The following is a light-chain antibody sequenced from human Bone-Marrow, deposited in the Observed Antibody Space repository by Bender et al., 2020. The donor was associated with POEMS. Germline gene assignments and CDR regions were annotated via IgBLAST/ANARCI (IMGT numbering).Light chain of an antibody. V-gene: IGLV2-14*03. J-gene: IGLJ1*01. Sequence: QSALTQPASMSGSPGQSITISCTGTSSDVAAFNYASWYQQHPGKAPRLIIYDVTNRPSGISNRFSGSKSGNTASLTSYGLQAGGEDDYYCSSYTSSTARDVFGTGTKVTVL. CDR3: SSYTSSTARDV. CDR1: SSDVAAFNY. CDR2: DVT.